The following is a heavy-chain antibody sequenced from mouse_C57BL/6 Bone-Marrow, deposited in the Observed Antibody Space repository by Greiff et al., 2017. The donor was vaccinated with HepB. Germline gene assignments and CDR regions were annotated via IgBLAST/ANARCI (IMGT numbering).Heavy chain of an antibody. D-gene: IGHD2-1*01. V-gene: IGHV1-26*01. J-gene: IGHJ3*01. CDR2: INPNNGGT. Sequence: VQLQQSGPELVKPGASVKISCKASGYTFTDYYMNWVKQSHGKSLEWIGDINPNNGGTSYNQKFKGKATLTVDKSSSTAYMELRSLTSEDSAVYYCAPIYYGNLAWFAYWGQGTLVTVSA. CDR1: GYTFTDYY. CDR3: APIYYGNLAWFAY.